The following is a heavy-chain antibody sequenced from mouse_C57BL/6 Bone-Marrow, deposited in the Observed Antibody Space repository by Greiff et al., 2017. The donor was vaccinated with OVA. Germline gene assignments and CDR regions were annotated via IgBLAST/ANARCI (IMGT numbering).Heavy chain of an antibody. Sequence: LQQSGAELVRPGASVKLSCTASGFNIKDDYMHWVKQRPEQGLEWIGWIDPENGDTEYASKFQGKATITADTSSNPAYLQLSSLTSEDTAVYYCTAYYSNCPYWYFDVWGTGTTVTVSS. CDR3: TAYYSNCPYWYFDV. J-gene: IGHJ1*03. D-gene: IGHD2-5*01. CDR2: IDPENGDT. V-gene: IGHV14-4*01. CDR1: GFNIKDDY.